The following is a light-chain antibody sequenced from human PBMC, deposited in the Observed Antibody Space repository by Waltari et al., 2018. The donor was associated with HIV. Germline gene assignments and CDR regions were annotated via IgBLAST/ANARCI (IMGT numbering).Light chain of an antibody. CDR2: LNNDGSH. CDR1: SGHSDYA. J-gene: IGLJ2*01. V-gene: IGLV4-69*01. Sequence: QPVVTQSPSAAASLGASVKLTCTLSSGHSDYAIAWHQQHPQKGPRYLMRLNNDGSHYKGDGIPYRFSGSSSGAERYLIISSLQSGDEADYYCQTWDTGIIIFGGGTKLTVL. CDR3: QTWDTGIII.